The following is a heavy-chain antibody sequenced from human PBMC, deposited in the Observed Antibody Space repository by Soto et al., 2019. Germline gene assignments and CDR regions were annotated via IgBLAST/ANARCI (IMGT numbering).Heavy chain of an antibody. CDR3: SRSRLTLDD. CDR1: GFAFSSYW. J-gene: IGHJ4*02. CDR2: INEDGSEK. D-gene: IGHD6-25*01. V-gene: IGHV3-7*05. Sequence: EVHLVESGGVLVQPGGSLRLSCVASGFAFSSYWMTWVRQAPGKGLEWVANINEDGSEKNYVDSVKGRFTVSRDNAKNSLYLQMHSLSAEDTAVYFCSRSRLTLDDWGQGTLVTVSS.